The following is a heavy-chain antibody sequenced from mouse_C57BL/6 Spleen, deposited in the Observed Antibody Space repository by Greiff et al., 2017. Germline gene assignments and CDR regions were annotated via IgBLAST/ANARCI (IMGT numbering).Heavy chain of an antibody. CDR1: GYTFTSYW. Sequence: VKLQQPGAELVKPGASVKMSCKASGYTFTSYWITWVKQRPGQGLEWIGDIYPGSGSTNYNEKLKSKATLTVDTSSSTAYMQLSSLTSEDSAVYYCARCYGSSYWYFDVWGTGTTVTVSS. CDR2: IYPGSGST. V-gene: IGHV1-55*01. J-gene: IGHJ1*03. CDR3: ARCYGSSYWYFDV. D-gene: IGHD1-1*01.